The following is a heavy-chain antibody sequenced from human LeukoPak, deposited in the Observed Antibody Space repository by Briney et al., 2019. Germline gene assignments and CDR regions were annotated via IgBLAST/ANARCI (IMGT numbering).Heavy chain of an antibody. D-gene: IGHD1-1*01. Sequence: GGSLRLSCAASGFTFSDYYMSWIRQAPGKGLEWVSYISSSGSTIYYADSVKGRFTISRDNAKNSLYLQMNSLRAEDTAVYYCARVNWNGGNHWFDPWGQGTLVTVSS. CDR2: ISSSGSTI. J-gene: IGHJ5*02. V-gene: IGHV3-11*01. CDR1: GFTFSDYY. CDR3: ARVNWNGGNHWFDP.